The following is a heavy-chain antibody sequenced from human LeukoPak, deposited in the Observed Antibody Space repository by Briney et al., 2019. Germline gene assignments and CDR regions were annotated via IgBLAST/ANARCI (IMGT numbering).Heavy chain of an antibody. CDR3: TRDSGFGELPFDY. V-gene: IGHV3-49*04. Sequence: GGSLRLSCTASGFTFGDYAMSWVRQAPGKWLGWVGFIRSKAYGGTTEYAASVKGRFTISRDDSKSIAYLQMNSLKTEDTAVYYCTRDSGFGELPFDYWGQGTLVTVSS. D-gene: IGHD3-10*01. J-gene: IGHJ4*02. CDR1: GFTFGDYA. CDR2: IRSKAYGGTT.